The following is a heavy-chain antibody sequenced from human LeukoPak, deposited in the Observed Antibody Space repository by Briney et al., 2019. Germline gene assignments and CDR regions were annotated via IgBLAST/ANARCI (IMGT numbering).Heavy chain of an antibody. CDR1: GFTFSSYS. CDR3: ARAVAGYFDY. Sequence: GGSLRLSCAASGFTFSSYSMNWVRQAPGKGLEWVSYISSSSSTIYYADSVKGRFTISRDNSKNTLYLQMNSLRAGDTAVYYCARAVAGYFDYWGQGTLVTVSS. V-gene: IGHV3-48*01. J-gene: IGHJ4*02. CDR2: ISSSSSTI. D-gene: IGHD6-19*01.